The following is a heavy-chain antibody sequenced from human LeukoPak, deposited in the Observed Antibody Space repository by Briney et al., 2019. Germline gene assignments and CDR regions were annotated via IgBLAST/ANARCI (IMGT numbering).Heavy chain of an antibody. Sequence: SETLSLTCTVSGGSISSSSYYWGWIRQPPGKGLEWIGSIYYSGSTYYNPSLKSRVTISVDTSKNQFSLKLSSVTAADTAVYYCARWYSSGWAFDYWGQGTLVTVSS. D-gene: IGHD6-19*01. CDR1: GGSISSSSYY. CDR2: IYYSGST. CDR3: ARWYSSGWAFDY. J-gene: IGHJ4*02. V-gene: IGHV4-39*01.